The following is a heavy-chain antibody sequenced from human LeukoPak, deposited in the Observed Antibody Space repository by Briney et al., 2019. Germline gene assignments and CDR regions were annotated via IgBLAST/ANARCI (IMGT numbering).Heavy chain of an antibody. CDR2: IYYSGTT. Sequence: SETLSLTCTVSGGSISSGGFYWSWIRQHSGKGLEWIGYIYYSGTTHYNPSLKSRVTISVDTSKDQFSLKLTSVTAADTAVYFCARGGYDLDYWGQGTLVTVSS. J-gene: IGHJ4*02. CDR3: ARGGYDLDY. CDR1: GGSISSGGFY. D-gene: IGHD3-22*01. V-gene: IGHV4-31*03.